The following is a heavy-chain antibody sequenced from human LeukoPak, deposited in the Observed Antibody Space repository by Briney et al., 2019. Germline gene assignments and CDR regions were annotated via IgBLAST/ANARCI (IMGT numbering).Heavy chain of an antibody. CDR1: GYTFTSYG. CDR3: ARDRARDDLTIEFTDL. J-gene: IGHJ2*01. Sequence: GASVKVSCKASGYTFTSYGISWVRQAPGQGLEWMGRIIPIFGIANYAQKFQGRVTITADKSTSTAYMELSSLRSEDTAVYYCARDRARDDLTIEFTDLWGRGTLVTVSS. CDR2: IIPIFGIA. V-gene: IGHV1-69*04. D-gene: IGHD3-3*01.